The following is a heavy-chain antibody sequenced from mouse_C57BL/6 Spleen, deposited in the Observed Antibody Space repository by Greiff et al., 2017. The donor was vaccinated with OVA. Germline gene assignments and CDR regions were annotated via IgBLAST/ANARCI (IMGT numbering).Heavy chain of an antibody. V-gene: IGHV3-6*01. D-gene: IGHD1-1*01. J-gene: IGHJ2*01. CDR2: ISYDGSN. Sequence: EVKLQESGPGLVKPSQSLSLTCSVTGYSITSGYYWNWIRQFPGNKLEWMGYISYDGSNNYNPSLKNRISITRDTSKNQFFLKLNSVTTEDTATYYCARDGTTVPYWGQGTTLTVSS. CDR3: ARDGTTVPY. CDR1: GYSITSGYY.